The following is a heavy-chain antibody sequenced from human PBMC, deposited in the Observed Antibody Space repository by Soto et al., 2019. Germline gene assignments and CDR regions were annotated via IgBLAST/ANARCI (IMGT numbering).Heavy chain of an antibody. CDR1: GFTFSDHY. CDR2: IRNKAKDYRT. D-gene: IGHD3-22*01. J-gene: IGHJ3*02. Sequence: GGSLRLSCAASGFTFSDHYMDWVRQAPGKGLEWVGRIRNKAKDYRTDYAASVKGRFSISRDDSQNSVNLQMTSLKTDDTAVYYCVSVNYFDSTGYSLDAFDIWGQGTMVTVSS. V-gene: IGHV3-72*01. CDR3: VSVNYFDSTGYSLDAFDI.